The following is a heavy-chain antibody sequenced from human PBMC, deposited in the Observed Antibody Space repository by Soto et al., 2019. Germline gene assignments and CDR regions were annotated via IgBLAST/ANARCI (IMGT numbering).Heavy chain of an antibody. CDR2: INHSGST. CDR1: GGSFSGYY. D-gene: IGHD2-2*01. J-gene: IGHJ6*02. V-gene: IGHV4-34*01. Sequence: PSETLSLTCAVYGGSFSGYYWSWIRQPPGKGLEWIGEINHSGSTNYNPSLKGRVTISVDTSKNQFSLKLSSVTAADTAVYYCARSSPGNYCSSTSCRKRIFYYYYGMDVWGQGTTVTVSS. CDR3: ARSSPGNYCSSTSCRKRIFYYYYGMDV.